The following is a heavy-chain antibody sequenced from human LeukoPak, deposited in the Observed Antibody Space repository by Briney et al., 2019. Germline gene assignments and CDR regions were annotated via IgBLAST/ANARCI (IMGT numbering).Heavy chain of an antibody. V-gene: IGHV4-34*01. Sequence: SETLSLTCAVYGGSFSGYYWSWIRQPPGKGLEWIGEINHSGSTNYNPSLTSRVTISVDTSKNQFSLKLSSVTAADTAVYYCASLPENYYDSSPVVHGMDVWGQGTTVTVSS. J-gene: IGHJ6*02. CDR2: INHSGST. CDR1: GGSFSGYY. D-gene: IGHD3-22*01. CDR3: ASLPENYYDSSPVVHGMDV.